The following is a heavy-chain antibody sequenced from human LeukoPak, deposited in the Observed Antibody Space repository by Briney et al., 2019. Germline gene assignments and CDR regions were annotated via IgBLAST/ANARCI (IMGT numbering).Heavy chain of an antibody. J-gene: IGHJ2*01. CDR3: ARAVQPSITIFGVVIDYWYFDL. Sequence: SETLSLTCTVSGGSISSYYWSWIRQPAGKGLEWIGRIYTSGSTNYNPSLKSRVTMSVDTSKNQFSLKLSSVTAADTAVYYCARAVQPSITIFGVVIDYWYFDLWGRGTLVTVSS. V-gene: IGHV4-4*07. CDR2: IYTSGST. D-gene: IGHD3-3*01. CDR1: GGSISSYY.